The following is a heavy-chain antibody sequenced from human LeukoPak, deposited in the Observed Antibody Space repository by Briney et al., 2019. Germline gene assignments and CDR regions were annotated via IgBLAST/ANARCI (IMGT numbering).Heavy chain of an antibody. D-gene: IGHD2/OR15-2a*01. V-gene: IGHV4-59*01. CDR2: IYHSGST. CDR3: ARARSIALDFVY. CDR1: GASISSYY. J-gene: IGHJ4*02. Sequence: WETLSLTCTVSGASISSYYWSWIRQPPGKGLDWIGYIYHSGSTSYNPSLKSRVTISVDTSTNQFSLKLSSVTAADTAVYYCARARSIALDFVYWGQGTLVTFSS.